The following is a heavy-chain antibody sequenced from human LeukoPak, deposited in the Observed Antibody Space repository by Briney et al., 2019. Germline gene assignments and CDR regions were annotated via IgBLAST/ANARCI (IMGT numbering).Heavy chain of an antibody. J-gene: IGHJ4*02. CDR2: IYVSGST. CDR3: ARGDYFWGGHCFDY. Sequence: PSETLSLTCTVSGGSISSYYWSWIRQPAGKGLEWIGRIYVSGSTNYSPSLKSRVTMSVETSKNQFSLKLSSVTAADTAVYYCARGDYFWGGHCFDYWGQGTLVTVSS. D-gene: IGHD3-3*01. CDR1: GGSISSYY. V-gene: IGHV4-4*07.